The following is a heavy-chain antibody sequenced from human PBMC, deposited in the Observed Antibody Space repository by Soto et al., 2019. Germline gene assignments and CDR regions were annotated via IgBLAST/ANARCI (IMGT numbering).Heavy chain of an antibody. CDR3: AKSRYSDSSGDFYDY. CDR2: ISGSGGST. D-gene: IGHD3-22*01. CDR1: GFTFSSYA. J-gene: IGHJ4*02. Sequence: GGSLRLSCAASGFTFSSYAMSWVRQAPGKGLEWVSAISGSGGSTYYADSVKGRFTISRDNSNNTLFLQMNSLRAEDTAVYYCAKSRYSDSSGDFYDYWGQGTLVTVSS. V-gene: IGHV3-23*01.